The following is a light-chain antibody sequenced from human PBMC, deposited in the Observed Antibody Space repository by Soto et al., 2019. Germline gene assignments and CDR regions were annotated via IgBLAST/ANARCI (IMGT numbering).Light chain of an antibody. J-gene: IGKJ4*01. V-gene: IGKV3-20*01. CDR3: QHYGSSPPLT. Sequence: EFVLTQSPGTLSLSPGERATLSCRASQSVSSSYLAWYQQKPGQAPRILIHGASTRATGIPDRFSGSGSGTYFTLTISRLEPEDFAVYYCQHYGSSPPLTFGGGTKVVIK. CDR2: GAS. CDR1: QSVSSSY.